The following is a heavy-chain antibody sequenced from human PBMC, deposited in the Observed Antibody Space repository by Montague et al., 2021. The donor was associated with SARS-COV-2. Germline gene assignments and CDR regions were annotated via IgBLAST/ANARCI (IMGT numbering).Heavy chain of an antibody. J-gene: IGHJ3*02. CDR1: GFSLTTDGMC. CDR3: ARTPYYYDSSGYYYGAFDI. D-gene: IGHD3-22*01. Sequence: PALVKPTQTLTLTCTFSGFSLTTDGMCVSWVRQPPGKALEWLARIDWDDDKYYSTSLKTRLTISKDTSKNQVVLRMANMDPADTATYYCARTPYYYDSSGYYYGAFDIWGQGTMVTVSS. CDR2: IDWDDDK. V-gene: IGHV2-70*11.